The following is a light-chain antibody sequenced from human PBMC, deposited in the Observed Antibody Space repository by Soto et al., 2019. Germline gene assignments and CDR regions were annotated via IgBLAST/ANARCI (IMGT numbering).Light chain of an antibody. CDR3: QHYNSYSEA. CDR2: GAS. J-gene: IGKJ1*01. Sequence: EIVLTRSPDTLSLSPGERATLSCRASQSVSSNLAWYQQKPGQAPRLFIYGASTRATAIPPRFSGSGSGTEFTLTISSLQPDDFATYYCQHYNSYSEAFGQGTKVDI. CDR1: QSVSSN. V-gene: IGKV3-15*01.